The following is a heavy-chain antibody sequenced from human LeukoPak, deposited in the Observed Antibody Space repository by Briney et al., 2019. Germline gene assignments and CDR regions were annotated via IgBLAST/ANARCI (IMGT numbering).Heavy chain of an antibody. CDR1: GGSISSHY. Sequence: SETLSLTCTVSGGSISSHYWNWIRQPPGKGLEWMGYIYYSGSTNYNPSLKSRVTISVDTSKNQFSLKLSSVTAADTAVYYCARETTVVTPGRSDVFDIWGQGTMVTVSS. V-gene: IGHV4-59*11. CDR2: IYYSGST. D-gene: IGHD4-23*01. J-gene: IGHJ3*02. CDR3: ARETTVVTPGRSDVFDI.